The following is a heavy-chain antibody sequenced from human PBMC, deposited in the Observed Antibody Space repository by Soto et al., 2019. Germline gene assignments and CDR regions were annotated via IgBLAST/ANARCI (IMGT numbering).Heavy chain of an antibody. CDR2: IEYNAKNR. J-gene: IGHJ6*02. CDR1: GFTFNSYG. D-gene: IGHD2-15*01. V-gene: IGHV3-33*05. Sequence: QVQLVESGGGVVQPGTSLRLSCTASGFTFNSYGIHWVRQAPGKGLEWLALIEYNAKNRFYADSVKGRFSISRDNSRNTVYLPVNGLMAEDTAVYYCAREGDDYCSGTRCFHYYGLDVWGQGTTVIVSS. CDR3: AREGDDYCSGTRCFHYYGLDV.